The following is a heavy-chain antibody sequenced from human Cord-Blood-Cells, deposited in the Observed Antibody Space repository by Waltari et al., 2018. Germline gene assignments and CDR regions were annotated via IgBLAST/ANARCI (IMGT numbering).Heavy chain of an antibody. CDR1: GGSISSYY. V-gene: IGHV4-59*01. CDR2: IYYSGST. D-gene: IGHD2-15*01. CDR3: ARGINCGGSCYYFDY. J-gene: IGHJ4*02. Sequence: QVQLQESGPGLVKPSETLSLTCTVSGGSISSYYWSWIRQPPGKGLEWIGYIYYSGSTNYNPSLKSRVTISVDTSKNQFSLKLSSVTAADTAVYYCARGINCGGSCYYFDYRGQGTLVTVSS.